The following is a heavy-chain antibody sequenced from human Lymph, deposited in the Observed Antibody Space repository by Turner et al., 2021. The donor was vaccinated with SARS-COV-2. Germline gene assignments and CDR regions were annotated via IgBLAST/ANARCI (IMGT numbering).Heavy chain of an antibody. CDR3: ARSRSGSYWGEFDY. CDR2: ISYDGSNK. D-gene: IGHD1-26*01. J-gene: IGHJ4*02. Sequence: QVQLVESGGGVVELGRSLRLSCSASGFTFRSYAMHWVRQAPGKGLEWVAVISYDGSNKYYADAVEGGFTICRDNSKNTMFLQRNSLRAEDTAVYDCARSRSGSYWGEFDYWGQGTLVTVSS. CDR1: GFTFRSYA. V-gene: IGHV3-30*04.